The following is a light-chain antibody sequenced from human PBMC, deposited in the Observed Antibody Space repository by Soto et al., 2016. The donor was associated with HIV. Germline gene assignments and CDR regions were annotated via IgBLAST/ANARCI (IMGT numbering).Light chain of an antibody. CDR3: NSRDSSGNHYV. Sequence: SSELTQDPAVSVALGQTVRITCQGDSLRSYYASWYQQKPGQAPVLVIYGKTNRPSGIPDRFSGSSSGNTASSTITGAQAEDEADYYCNSRDSSGNHYVFGTGTKVTV. CDR1: SLRSYY. V-gene: IGLV3-19*01. CDR2: GKT. J-gene: IGLJ1*01.